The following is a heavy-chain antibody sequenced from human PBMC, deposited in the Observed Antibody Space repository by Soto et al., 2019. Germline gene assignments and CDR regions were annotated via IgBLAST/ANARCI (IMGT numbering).Heavy chain of an antibody. CDR2: IWHDGSNQ. V-gene: IGHV3-33*01. J-gene: IGHJ4*02. CDR3: ARQTPAAYGDYACPDY. Sequence: QVQLVESGGGVVQPGRSLRLSCAASRFTFRNYGMHWVRQAPGKGLEWLAVIWHDGSNQYYTDFVKGRFSISRDNSKNPLYLQMNSRRDDDTGIDYCARQTPAAYGDYACPDYWGQETLVSVSS. D-gene: IGHD4-17*01. CDR1: RFTFRNYG.